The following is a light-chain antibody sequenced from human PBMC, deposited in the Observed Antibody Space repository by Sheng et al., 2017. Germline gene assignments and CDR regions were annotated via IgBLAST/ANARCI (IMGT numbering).Light chain of an antibody. CDR1: QSITSW. V-gene: IGKV1-5*03. CDR3: QHYDSFPWT. CDR2: QAS. Sequence: DIQMTQSPPALSAYVGDRVTITCRASQSITSWLAWYQQKPGKVPKLLIYQASTLESGVPSRFSGRGSGTEFTLTISSLQPDDFATYYCQHYDSFPWTFGQGTMVEVK. J-gene: IGKJ1*01.